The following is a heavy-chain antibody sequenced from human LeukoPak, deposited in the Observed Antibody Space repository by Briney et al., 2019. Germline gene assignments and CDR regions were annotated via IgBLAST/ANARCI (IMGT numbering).Heavy chain of an antibody. CDR1: GFTFSTYG. CDR3: SKAYTIFGEVIFQYLYVDV. Sequence: GGSLRLSCAASGFTFSTYGIHWVRQAPGKGLEWVAFIRYDGSNKYYADSVKGRFTISRDNSKNTLYLQMNSLRAEDTAVYYCSKAYTIFGEVIFQYLYVDVWGKGTTVTVSS. V-gene: IGHV3-30*02. J-gene: IGHJ6*03. CDR2: IRYDGSNK. D-gene: IGHD3-3*01.